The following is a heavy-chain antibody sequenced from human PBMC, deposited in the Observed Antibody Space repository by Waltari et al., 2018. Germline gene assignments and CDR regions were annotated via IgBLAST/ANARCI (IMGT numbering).Heavy chain of an antibody. CDR2: LTYSGDNT. J-gene: IGHJ4*02. D-gene: IGHD3-22*01. V-gene: IGHV3-23*01. Sequence: EVRLLESGGDLVQPGGSLRLSCVASGFTFSSYAMSWVRQAPGKGLEWVSTLTYSGDNTHYADSAKGRFTISRDISKRTLYLQMNSLRAEDTAVYYCAKAHYDSSGYFSDFDHWGQGTLVTVSS. CDR3: AKAHYDSSGYFSDFDH. CDR1: GFTFSSYA.